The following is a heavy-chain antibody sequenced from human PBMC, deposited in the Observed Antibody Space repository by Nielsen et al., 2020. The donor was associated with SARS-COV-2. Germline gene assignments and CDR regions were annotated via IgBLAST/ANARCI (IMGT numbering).Heavy chain of an antibody. Sequence: KISCAASGFTFSSYAISWVRQAPGQGLEWMGRIIPIPGTANYAQKFQGRVTITADESTSTAYMELSSLRSEDTAVYYCATVYSSSSYYYYYGMDVWGQGTTVTVSS. J-gene: IGHJ6*02. CDR2: IIPIPGTA. CDR1: GFTFSSYA. CDR3: ATVYSSSSYYYYYGMDV. D-gene: IGHD6-6*01. V-gene: IGHV1-69*11.